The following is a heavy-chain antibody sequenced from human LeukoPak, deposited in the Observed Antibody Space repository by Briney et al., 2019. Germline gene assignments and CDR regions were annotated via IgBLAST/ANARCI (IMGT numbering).Heavy chain of an antibody. CDR3: ARVSGYCSGGSCYDYYYYGMDV. V-gene: IGHV3-72*01. D-gene: IGHD2-15*01. CDR2: ARNKGNSYTT. J-gene: IGHJ6*02. CDR1: GFTFSDYY. Sequence: PGGSLRLSCAASGFTFSDYYMSWVRQAPGKGLEWVGRARNKGNSYTTDYAASVKGRFTISRDDSKNSLYLQMNSLKTEDTAVYYCARVSGYCSGGSCYDYYYYGMDVWGQGTTVTVSS.